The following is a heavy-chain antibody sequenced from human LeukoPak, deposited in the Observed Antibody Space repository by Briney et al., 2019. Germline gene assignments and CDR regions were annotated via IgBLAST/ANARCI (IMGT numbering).Heavy chain of an antibody. V-gene: IGHV3-23*01. J-gene: IGHJ4*02. CDR1: GFTFNNYV. D-gene: IGHD5-18*01. CDR2: ISGTTGST. CDR3: VKLNTAMITYFDY. Sequence: PGGSLRLSCTACGFTFNNYVMSWVRQAPGKGLEWVSAISGTTGSTYYADPLKGRFTISRDNSKNTLYLQMNSLRAEDTAVYYCVKLNTAMITYFDYWGQGTLVTVSS.